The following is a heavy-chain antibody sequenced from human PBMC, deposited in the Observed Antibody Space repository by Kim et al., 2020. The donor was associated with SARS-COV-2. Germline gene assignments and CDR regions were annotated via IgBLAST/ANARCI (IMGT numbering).Heavy chain of an antibody. J-gene: IGHJ5*02. V-gene: IGHV1-69*13. Sequence: SVKVSCKASGGTFSSYAISWVRQAPGQGLEWMGGIIPIFGTANYAQKFQGRVTITADESTSTAYMELSSLRSEDTAVYYCARDRVLDYGGNWFDPWGQGTLVTVSS. D-gene: IGHD4-17*01. CDR1: GGTFSSYA. CDR2: IIPIFGTA. CDR3: ARDRVLDYGGNWFDP.